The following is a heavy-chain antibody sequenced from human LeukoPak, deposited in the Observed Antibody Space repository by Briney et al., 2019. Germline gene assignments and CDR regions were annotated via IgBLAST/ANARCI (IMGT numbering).Heavy chain of an antibody. CDR3: AKWGDYYGSGSYYGIGFDY. V-gene: IGHV3-21*04. Sequence: PGGSLRLSCAASGFTFSSYSMNWVRQAPGKGLEWVSSISSSSSYIYYADSVKGRFTISRDNAKNSLYLRMNSLRAEDTAVYYCAKWGDYYGSGSYYGIGFDYWGQGTLVTVSS. J-gene: IGHJ4*02. D-gene: IGHD3-10*01. CDR2: ISSSSSYI. CDR1: GFTFSSYS.